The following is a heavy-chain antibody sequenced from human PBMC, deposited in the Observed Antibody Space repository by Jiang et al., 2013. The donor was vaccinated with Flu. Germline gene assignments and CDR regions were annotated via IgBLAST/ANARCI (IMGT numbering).Heavy chain of an antibody. V-gene: IGHV3-74*01. Sequence: VQLVESGGGLVQPGGSLRVSCAASGFTFSSQWMHWVRQAPGKGLVWVSRINSDGSSTTYADSVKGRFTISRDNAKNTLYLQMNSLRAEDTAVYYCASRVYCSGGSCYLGYGMDVWGQGTTVTVSS. CDR2: INSDGSST. CDR1: GFTFSSQW. D-gene: IGHD2-15*01. J-gene: IGHJ6*02. CDR3: ASRVYCSGGSCYLGYGMDV.